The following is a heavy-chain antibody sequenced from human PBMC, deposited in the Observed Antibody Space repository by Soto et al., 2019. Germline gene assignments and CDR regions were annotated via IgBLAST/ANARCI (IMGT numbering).Heavy chain of an antibody. CDR2: ISAYSGDT. CDR3: ARDDSQGLRYYYYYGMDV. V-gene: IGHV1-18*01. CDR1: GYTFTSYG. Sequence: QVQLVQSGAEVKEPGASVKVSCNASGYTFTSYGITWVRQAPGQRLEWMGWISAYSGDTNYAQNLQGRVTMTADTSTSTAYVELRSPRSDDTDVYYCARDDSQGLRYYYYYGMDVWGQGTTVTVSS. D-gene: IGHD2-21*02. J-gene: IGHJ6*02.